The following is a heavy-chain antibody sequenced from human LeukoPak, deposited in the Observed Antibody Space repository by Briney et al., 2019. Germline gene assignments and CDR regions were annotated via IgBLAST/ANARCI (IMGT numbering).Heavy chain of an antibody. CDR2: ISGGGTKT. J-gene: IGHJ4*02. CDR1: GFTFSNYA. CDR3: AKERLHCSTTYCYMTNFDY. V-gene: IGHV3-23*01. Sequence: GSLRLSCAASGFTFSNYAMTWVRQAPGKGLEWVAGISGGGTKTYYADSEKGRFTISRDNSKNRLYLLMNSLRAEDTAVYYCAKERLHCSTTYCYMTNFDYWGQGTLVTVSS. D-gene: IGHD2-2*01.